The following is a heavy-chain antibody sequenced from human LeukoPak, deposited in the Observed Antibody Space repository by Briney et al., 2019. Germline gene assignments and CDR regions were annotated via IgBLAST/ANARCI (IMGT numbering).Heavy chain of an antibody. D-gene: IGHD3-3*01. Sequence: ASVKVSCKASGYTFTSYGISWVRPAPGQRLEWMGWISAYNGNTNYAQKLQGRVTMTTDTSTSTAYMELRSLRSDDTAVYYCARDKSGYYHRRWYFDLWGRGTLVTVSS. V-gene: IGHV1-18*01. CDR1: GYTFTSYG. CDR2: ISAYNGNT. J-gene: IGHJ2*01. CDR3: ARDKSGYYHRRWYFDL.